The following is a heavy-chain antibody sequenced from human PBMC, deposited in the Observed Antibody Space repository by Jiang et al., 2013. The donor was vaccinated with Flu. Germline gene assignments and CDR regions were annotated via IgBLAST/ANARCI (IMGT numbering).Heavy chain of an antibody. Sequence: VQLVESGGGVVQPGRSLRLSCAASGFTFSSYGMHWVRQAPGKGLEWVAVIWYDGSNKYYADSVKGRFTISRDNSKNTLYLQMNSLRAEDTAVYYCARGPLPHHFSRVRYYFDYWGQGTLVTVSS. V-gene: IGHV3-33*01. CDR1: GFTFSSYG. J-gene: IGHJ4*02. D-gene: IGHD1-14*01. CDR2: IWYDGSNK. CDR3: ARGPLPHHFSRVRYYFDY.